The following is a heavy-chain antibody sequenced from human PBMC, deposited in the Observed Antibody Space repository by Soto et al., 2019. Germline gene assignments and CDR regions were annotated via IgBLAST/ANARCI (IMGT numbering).Heavy chain of an antibody. CDR2: VYYAGAT. Sequence: QVQLQESGPGLVRPSETLSLTCTVSGDAMCSNYWSWIRQPPGKGLEWIGYVYYAGATSYNPSLKSRVTISVDTSKNQFSLKLSSVTAADTAVYYCARAMGDWGTYYYYYGMDVWGQGTTVTVSS. J-gene: IGHJ6*02. D-gene: IGHD3-16*01. CDR1: GDAMCSNY. V-gene: IGHV4-59*01. CDR3: ARAMGDWGTYYYYYGMDV.